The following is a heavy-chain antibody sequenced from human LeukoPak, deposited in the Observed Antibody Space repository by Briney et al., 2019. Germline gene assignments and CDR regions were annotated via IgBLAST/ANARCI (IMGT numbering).Heavy chain of an antibody. CDR2: IYHSGST. CDR3: ARETAARPSQGFDP. V-gene: IGHV4-30-2*01. D-gene: IGHD6-6*01. Sequence: PSETLSLTCTVSGGSISSGGYYWSWIRQPPGKGLEWIGYIYHSGSTYYNPSLKSRVTISVDTSKNQFSLKLSSVTAADTAVYYCARETAARPSQGFDPWGQGTLVTVSS. J-gene: IGHJ5*02. CDR1: GGSISSGGYY.